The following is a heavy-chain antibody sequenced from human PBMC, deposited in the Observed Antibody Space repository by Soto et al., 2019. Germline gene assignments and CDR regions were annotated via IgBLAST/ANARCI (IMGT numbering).Heavy chain of an antibody. J-gene: IGHJ4*02. CDR2: INSDGSST. V-gene: IGHV3-74*01. Sequence: EVQLVESGGGLVQPGGSLRLSCAASGFTFSIYWMHWVRQAPGKGLVWVSRINSDGSSTNYADSVKGRFTISRDNAKNTLYLQMNSLRAEDTAVYYCARGEDYGDSLNYWGQGTLVTVSS. CDR1: GFTFSIYW. CDR3: ARGEDYGDSLNY. D-gene: IGHD4-17*01.